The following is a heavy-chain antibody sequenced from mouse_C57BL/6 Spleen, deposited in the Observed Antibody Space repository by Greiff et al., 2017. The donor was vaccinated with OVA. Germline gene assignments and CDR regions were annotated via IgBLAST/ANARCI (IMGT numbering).Heavy chain of an antibody. D-gene: IGHD1-1*01. CDR2: IHPNSGST. CDR3: ARWGTTKFAY. Sequence: QVQLQQPGAELVKPGASVKLSCKASGYTFTSYWMHWVKQRPGQGLEWIEMIHPNSGSTNYNEKFKSKATLTVDKSSSTAYMQLSSLTSEDSAVYYCARWGTTKFAYWGQGTLVTVSA. CDR1: GYTFTSYW. V-gene: IGHV1-64*01. J-gene: IGHJ3*01.